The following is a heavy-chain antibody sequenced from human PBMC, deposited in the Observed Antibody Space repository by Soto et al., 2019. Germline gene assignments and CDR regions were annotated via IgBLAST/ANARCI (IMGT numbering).Heavy chain of an antibody. CDR3: ARHGSRDSSSSGGAGYYYYGMDV. D-gene: IGHD6-6*01. CDR1: GYSFTSYW. CDR2: IYPGDSDT. Sequence: GESLKISCXGSGYSFTSYWIGWVRQMPGKGLEWMGIIYPGDSDTRYSPSFQGQVTISADKSISTAYLQWSSLKASDTAMYYCARHGSRDSSSSGGAGYYYYGMDVWGQGTTVTVSS. J-gene: IGHJ6*02. V-gene: IGHV5-51*01.